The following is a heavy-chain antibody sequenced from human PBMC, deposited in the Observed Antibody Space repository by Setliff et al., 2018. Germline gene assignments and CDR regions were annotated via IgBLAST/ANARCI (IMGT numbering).Heavy chain of an antibody. J-gene: IGHJ5*01. CDR2: ISPYNGNT. CDR1: GYTFTDFG. D-gene: IGHD1-26*01. V-gene: IGHV1-18*01. Sequence: GASVKVSCKASGYTFTDFGVSWVRQAPGQGLEWVGWISPYNGNTYYAPKFQGTAIMTTDTATTTAYLELRSLRSDDTAVYYCARLVRYCTRTACQKVAGVESWGQGTLVTVSS. CDR3: ARLVRYCTRTACQKVAGVES.